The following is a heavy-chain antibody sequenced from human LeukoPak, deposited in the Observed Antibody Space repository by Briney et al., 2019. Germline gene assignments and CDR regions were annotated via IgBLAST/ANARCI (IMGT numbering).Heavy chain of an antibody. CDR1: GYTFTSCT. CDR2: INAGNGNT. J-gene: IGHJ4*02. CDR3: ARGREVNRGLWFGELYYFDY. D-gene: IGHD3-10*01. V-gene: IGHV1-3*01. Sequence: ASVKVSCKASGYTFTSCTMHWVRQAPGQRLEWMGWINAGNGNTKYSQKFQGRVTITRDTSASTAYMELSSLRSEDTAVYYCARGREVNRGLWFGELYYFDYWGQGTLVAVSS.